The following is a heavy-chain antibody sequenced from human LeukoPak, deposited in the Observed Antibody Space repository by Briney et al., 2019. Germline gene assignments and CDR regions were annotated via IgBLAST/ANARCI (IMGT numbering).Heavy chain of an antibody. Sequence: ASVKVSCKASGYTFTGYYMHWVRQAPGQGLEWMGRINPNSGGTNYAQKFQGRVTMTRDTSISTAYMELSRLRSDDTAVYYCARSRIAAAGTVVWFDPWGQGTLVTVSS. J-gene: IGHJ5*02. V-gene: IGHV1-2*06. CDR1: GYTFTGYY. CDR2: INPNSGGT. D-gene: IGHD6-13*01. CDR3: ARSRIAAAGTVVWFDP.